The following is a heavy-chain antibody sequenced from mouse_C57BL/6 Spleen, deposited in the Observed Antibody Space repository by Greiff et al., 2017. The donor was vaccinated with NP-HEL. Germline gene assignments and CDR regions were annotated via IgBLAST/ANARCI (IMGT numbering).Heavy chain of an antibody. CDR3: ARPPATVGYFDY. J-gene: IGHJ2*01. D-gene: IGHD1-1*01. Sequence: EVQLQQSGPELVKPGASVKISCKASGYSFTGYYMNWVKQSPEKSLEWIGEINPSTGGTTYNQKFKAKATLTVDKSSSTAYMQLKSLTSEDSAVYYCARPPATVGYFDYWGQGTTLTVSS. V-gene: IGHV1-42*01. CDR1: GYSFTGYY. CDR2: INPSTGGT.